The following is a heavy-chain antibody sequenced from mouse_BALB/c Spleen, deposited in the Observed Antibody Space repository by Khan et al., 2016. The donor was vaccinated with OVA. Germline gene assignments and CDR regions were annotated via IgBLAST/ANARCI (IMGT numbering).Heavy chain of an antibody. J-gene: IGHJ3*01. CDR1: GYTFTSYW. V-gene: IGHV1-5*01. CDR2: IYPGNSDT. CDR3: TRVVLRDPVSFAY. D-gene: IGHD1-1*01. Sequence: VQLKESGTVLARPGASVKMSCKASGYTFTSYWMHWVKQRPGQGLEWIGAIYPGNSDTSYNQKFKGKAKLTAVTSTSTAYMELSSLTHEDSAVYSCTRVVLRDPVSFAYWGQGTLVTVSA.